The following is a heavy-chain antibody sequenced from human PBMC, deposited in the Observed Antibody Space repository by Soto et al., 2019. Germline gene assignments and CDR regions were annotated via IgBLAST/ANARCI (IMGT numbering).Heavy chain of an antibody. CDR3: ARVGYCSGGSCPGALTDY. J-gene: IGHJ4*02. CDR1: GGTFSSYA. CDR2: IIPIFGTA. V-gene: IGHV1-69*13. Sequence: SVKVSCKASGGTFSSYAISWVRQAPGQGLEWMGGIIPIFGTANYAQKFQGRVTITADESTSTAYMELSSLRSEDTAVYYCARVGYCSGGSCPGALTDYWGQGTLVTVSS. D-gene: IGHD2-15*01.